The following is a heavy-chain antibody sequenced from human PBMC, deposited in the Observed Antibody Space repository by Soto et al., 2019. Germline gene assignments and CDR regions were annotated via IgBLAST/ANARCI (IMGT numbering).Heavy chain of an antibody. CDR3: AISMIVGRYFHH. CDR1: GYTFTSYM. V-gene: IGHV1-3*01. J-gene: IGHJ1*01. Sequence: ASVKVSCKASGYTFTSYMMHWVRQAPGQRLEWMGWINAGNGNTKYSQKFQGRVTITRDTSASTAYMELSSLRSEDTAVYYCAISMIVGRYFHHWGQGTLVTVSS. D-gene: IGHD3-22*01. CDR2: INAGNGNT.